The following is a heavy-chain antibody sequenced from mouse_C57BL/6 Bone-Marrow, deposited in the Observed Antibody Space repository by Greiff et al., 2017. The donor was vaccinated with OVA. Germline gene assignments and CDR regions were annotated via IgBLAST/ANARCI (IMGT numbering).Heavy chain of an antibody. CDR1: GYSITSGYY. V-gene: IGHV3-6*01. CDR2: ISYDGSN. D-gene: IGHD2-3*01. CDR3: ARDNDDYYSYFDV. Sequence: EVKLLESGPGLVKPSQSLSLTCSVTGYSITSGYYWNWIRQFPGNKLEWMGYISYDGSNNSNPSLKNRISITHDTSKNQFFLKLNSVTTEDTATYYCARDNDDYYSYFDVWGTGTTVTVSS. J-gene: IGHJ1*03.